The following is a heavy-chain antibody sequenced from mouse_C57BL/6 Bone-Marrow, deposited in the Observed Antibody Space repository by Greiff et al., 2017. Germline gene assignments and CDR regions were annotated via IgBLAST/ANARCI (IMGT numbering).Heavy chain of an antibody. D-gene: IGHD1-1*01. J-gene: IGHJ2*01. Sequence: QVQLQQPGAELVMPGASVKLSCKASGYTFTSYWMHWVQQRPGQGLEWIGEIDPSDSYTNYNQKFKGKSTLTVDKSSSTPYMQLSSLTSEDSAIYYCASYCCGTLDYGGQGTTLTDSS. CDR2: IDPSDSYT. CDR3: ASYCCGTLDY. V-gene: IGHV1-69*01. CDR1: GYTFTSYW.